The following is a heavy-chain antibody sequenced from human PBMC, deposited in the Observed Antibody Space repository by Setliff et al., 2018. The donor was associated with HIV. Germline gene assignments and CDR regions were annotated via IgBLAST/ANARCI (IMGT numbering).Heavy chain of an antibody. CDR3: ARGLTSRRGNWFDP. CDR1: GDSLIGFY. Sequence: PSETLSLTCTVSGDSLIGFYWGWIRQPPGEGPEWIGHISSGGSTNYSPSLRSRVIMSVDTSQNIFSLILTSVTAADTAVYYCARGLTSRRGNWFDPWGQGTLVTVSS. V-gene: IGHV4-59*01. CDR2: ISSGGST. J-gene: IGHJ5*02. D-gene: IGHD3-10*01.